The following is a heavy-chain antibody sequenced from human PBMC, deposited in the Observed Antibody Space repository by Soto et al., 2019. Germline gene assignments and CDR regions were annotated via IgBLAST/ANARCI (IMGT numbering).Heavy chain of an antibody. CDR1: GFTFSGSA. V-gene: IGHV3-73*01. J-gene: IGHJ5*02. D-gene: IGHD3-10*01. Sequence: EVQLVESGGGLVQPGGSLKLSCAASGFTFSGSAMHWVRQASGKGLEWVGRIRSKANSYATAYAASVKGRFTISRDDSKNTAYLQMNSLKTEDTAGYYCTSEERGDDGGWFDPWGQGTLVTVSS. CDR3: TSEERGDDGGWFDP. CDR2: IRSKANSYAT.